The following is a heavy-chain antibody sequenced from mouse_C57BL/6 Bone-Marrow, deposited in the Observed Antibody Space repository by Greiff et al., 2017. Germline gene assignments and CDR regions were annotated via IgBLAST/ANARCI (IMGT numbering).Heavy chain of an antibody. CDR2: IDPSDSYT. CDR1: GYTFTSYW. CDR3: ARSGGWLLFDY. Sequence: VQLQQPGAELVMPGASVKLSCKASGYTFTSYWMHWVKQRPGQGLEWIGEIDPSDSYTNYNQKFKGKSTLTVDKSSSTAYMQLSSLTSEDSAVYYCARSGGWLLFDYGGQGTTLTVSS. V-gene: IGHV1-69*01. J-gene: IGHJ2*01. D-gene: IGHD2-3*01.